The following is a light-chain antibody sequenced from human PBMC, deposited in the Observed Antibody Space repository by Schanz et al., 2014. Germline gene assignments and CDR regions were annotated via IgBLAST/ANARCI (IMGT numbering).Light chain of an antibody. CDR3: ATWDDGLTARV. Sequence: QSALTQPPSASGSPGQSVTISCTGTSSDVGGYNYVSWYQQYPGKAPKLMIYEVNKRPSGVPDRFSGSKSGNTASLTISGLQAEDEADYYCATWDDGLTARVFGGGTKLTVL. CDR2: EVN. J-gene: IGLJ3*02. CDR1: SSDVGGYNY. V-gene: IGLV2-8*01.